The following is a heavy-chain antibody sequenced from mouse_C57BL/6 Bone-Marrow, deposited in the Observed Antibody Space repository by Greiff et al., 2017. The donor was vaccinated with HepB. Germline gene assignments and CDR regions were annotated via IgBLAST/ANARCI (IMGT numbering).Heavy chain of an antibody. V-gene: IGHV1-69*01. Sequence: QVQLQQPGAELVMPGASVKLCCKASGYTFTSYWMHWVKQRPGQGLEWIGEIDPSDSYTNYNQKFKGKSTLTVDKSSSTAYMQLSSLTSEDSAVYYCAREDTTVVADFDYWGQGTTLTVSS. D-gene: IGHD1-1*01. J-gene: IGHJ2*01. CDR1: GYTFTSYW. CDR3: AREDTTVVADFDY. CDR2: IDPSDSYT.